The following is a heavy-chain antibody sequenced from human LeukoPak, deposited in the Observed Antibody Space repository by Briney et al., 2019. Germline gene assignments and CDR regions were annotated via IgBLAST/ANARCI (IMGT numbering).Heavy chain of an antibody. D-gene: IGHD3-10*01. J-gene: IGHJ4*02. CDR1: GFTFGDYA. CDR3: TRDLVTMVRGVRLGFDY. Sequence: PGRSLRLSCTASGFTFGDYAMSWVRQAPGKGLEWVGFISCKAYGGTTEYAASVKGRFTISRDDSKSIAYLQMNSLKTEDTAVYYCTRDLVTMVRGVRLGFDYWGQGTLVTVSS. CDR2: ISCKAYGGTT. V-gene: IGHV3-49*04.